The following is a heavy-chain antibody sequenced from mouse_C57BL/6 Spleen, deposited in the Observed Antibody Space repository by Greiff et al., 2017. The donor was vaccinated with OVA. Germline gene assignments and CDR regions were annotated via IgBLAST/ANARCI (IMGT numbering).Heavy chain of an antibody. Sequence: QVQLQQSGAELARPGASVKMSCKASGYTFTSYTMHWVKQRPGQGLEWIGYINPSSGYTKYNQKFKDKATLTADKSSSTAYMQLSSLTSEDSAVYYCAREGDYDGFAYWGQGTLVTVSA. CDR1: GYTFTSYT. CDR2: INPSSGYT. J-gene: IGHJ3*01. CDR3: AREGDYDGFAY. D-gene: IGHD2-4*01. V-gene: IGHV1-4*01.